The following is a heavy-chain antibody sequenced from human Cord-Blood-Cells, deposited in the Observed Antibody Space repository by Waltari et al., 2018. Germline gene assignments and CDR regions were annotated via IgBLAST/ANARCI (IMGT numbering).Heavy chain of an antibody. V-gene: IGHV1-2*02. Sequence: QVQLVQSGAEVKKPGASVKVSCTASGYTFHSYYMHWARQAPGQGLEWMGWINPNSGGTNYAQKFQGRVTMTRDTSISTAYMELSRLRSDDTAVYYCARVVTAINWFDPWGQGTLVTVSS. D-gene: IGHD2-21*02. CDR1: GYTFHSYY. J-gene: IGHJ5*02. CDR3: ARVVTAINWFDP. CDR2: INPNSGGT.